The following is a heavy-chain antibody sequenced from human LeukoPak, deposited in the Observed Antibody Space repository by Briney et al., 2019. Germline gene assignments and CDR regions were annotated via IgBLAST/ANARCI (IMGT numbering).Heavy chain of an antibody. CDR1: GYTFTSNY. D-gene: IGHD3-22*01. J-gene: IGHJ6*03. V-gene: IGHV1-46*01. CDR2: ISPSGGST. CDR3: ARGPISYYDSSGYYYYYYMDV. Sequence: ASVKVSCKAFGYTFTSNYMHWVRQAPGQGPEWMGVISPSGGSTTYAQKFQGRVTLTRDMSTSTDYLELSSLRSEDTAVYYCARGPISYYDSSGYYYYYYMDVWGKGTTVTVSS.